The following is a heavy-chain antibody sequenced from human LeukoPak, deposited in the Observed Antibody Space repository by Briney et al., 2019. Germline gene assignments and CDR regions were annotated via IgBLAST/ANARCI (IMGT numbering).Heavy chain of an antibody. Sequence: PGGSLRLSCAASGFNFASRWMHWVRHVPGKGLVWVSRISSDGSDTTYADSVKGRFTISRDNVKKIVYLQMRSLRVEDTAVYYCARHFDGKGSFDFWGQGTLVTVSS. J-gene: IGHJ5*01. CDR2: ISSDGSDT. CDR1: GFNFASRW. CDR3: ARHFDGKGSFDF. D-gene: IGHD4-23*01. V-gene: IGHV3-74*01.